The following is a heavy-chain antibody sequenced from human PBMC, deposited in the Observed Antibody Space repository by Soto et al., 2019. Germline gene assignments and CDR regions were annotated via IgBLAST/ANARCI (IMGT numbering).Heavy chain of an antibody. J-gene: IGHJ4*02. CDR1: GFTFGDYW. CDR2: INQDGNEK. Sequence: PGGSLRLSCAVSGFTFGDYWMGWVRQAPGKGLEWVANINQDGNEKYYVDSAKGRFTISRDNSKNTLYLQMNSLRVEDTAVYYCAKKVPGSNPLDSWGQGALVTVSS. V-gene: IGHV3-7*03. D-gene: IGHD5-12*01. CDR3: AKKVPGSNPLDS.